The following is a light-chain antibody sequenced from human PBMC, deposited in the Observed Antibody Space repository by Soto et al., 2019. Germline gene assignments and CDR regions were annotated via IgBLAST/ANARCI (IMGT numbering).Light chain of an antibody. CDR2: GAS. Sequence: DILSTQAPGTLSLSPGERATLSCRASQSVSNNYLAWYQHRPGQAPRLLIYGASSRAAGIPDRFSGIGSGTDFTLTISRLEPEDFAVYYCQQYGGSPPITFGQGTRLEIK. J-gene: IGKJ5*01. V-gene: IGKV3-20*01. CDR1: QSVSNNY. CDR3: QQYGGSPPIT.